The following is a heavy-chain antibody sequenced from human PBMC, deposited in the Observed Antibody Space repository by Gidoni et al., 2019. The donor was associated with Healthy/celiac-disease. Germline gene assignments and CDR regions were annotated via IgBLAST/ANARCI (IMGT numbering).Heavy chain of an antibody. J-gene: IGHJ4*02. CDR2: IYYSGST. V-gene: IGHV4-31*03. Sequence: QVQLQESGPGLVKPSQTLFLTCTVSGGSISSGGYYWSWIRQHPGKGLEWIGYIYYSGSTNYNPSHKSRVTISVEASKNQFSLKLSCVTAADTAVYHCARDDSNHDRGATTGGFDYWGQGTLVTVSS. CDR3: ARDDSNHDRGATTGGFDY. CDR1: GGSISSGGYY. D-gene: IGHD1-1*01.